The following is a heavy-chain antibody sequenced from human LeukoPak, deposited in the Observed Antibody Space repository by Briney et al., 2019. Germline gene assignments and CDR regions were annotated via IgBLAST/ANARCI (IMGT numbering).Heavy chain of an antibody. D-gene: IGHD3-22*01. CDR2: ISSSSSTI. CDR3: ARDAVPYYYDSSGPDY. CDR1: GFTFSSYS. J-gene: IGHJ4*02. V-gene: IGHV3-48*01. Sequence: GGSLRLSCAASGFTFSSYSMNWVRQAPGKGLEWVSYISSSSSTIYYADSVKGRFTISRDNAKNSLYLQMNSLRAEDTAVYYCARDAVPYYYDSSGPDYWGQGTLVTVSS.